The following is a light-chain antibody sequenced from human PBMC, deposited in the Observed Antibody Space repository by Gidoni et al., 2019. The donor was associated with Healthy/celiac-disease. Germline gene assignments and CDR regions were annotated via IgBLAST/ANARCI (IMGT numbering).Light chain of an antibody. J-gene: IGKJ2*04. CDR2: AAS. CDR1: QSISSY. V-gene: IGKV1-39*01. CDR3: QQSYSTPMCS. Sequence: TITCLASQSISSYLNWYQQKPGKAPKLLIYAASSLQSGVPSRFSGSGSGTDFTLTISSLQPEDFATYYCQQSYSTPMCSFGQGTKLEIK.